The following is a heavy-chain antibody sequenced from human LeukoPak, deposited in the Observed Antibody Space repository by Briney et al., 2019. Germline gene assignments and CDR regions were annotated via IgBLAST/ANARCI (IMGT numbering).Heavy chain of an antibody. CDR3: ARGPRNWGFDGY. J-gene: IGHJ4*02. CDR2: MNPNNGNT. D-gene: IGHD7-27*01. Sequence: ASVKVSCKASGHTFTSYVNWVRQATGQGLEWMGWMNPNNGNTGYAQKFQGRVTMTRNTSTSTAYMELSSLRSEDTAVYYCARGPRNWGFDGYWGQGTLVTVSS. V-gene: IGHV1-8*01. CDR1: GHTFTSY.